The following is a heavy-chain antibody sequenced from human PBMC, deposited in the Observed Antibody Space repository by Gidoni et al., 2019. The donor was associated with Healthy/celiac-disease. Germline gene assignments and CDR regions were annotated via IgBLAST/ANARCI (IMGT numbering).Heavy chain of an antibody. V-gene: IGHV1-69*04. CDR3: ARETESRDGGGYYFDY. D-gene: IGHD3-16*01. CDR2: IIPILGIA. J-gene: IGHJ4*02. CDR1: ARTFSTYA. Sequence: QVQRVQSGAEVQKPGSSMKVYCKPSARTFSTYAISWVRQAPGQGLEWMGRIIPILGIANYEQKCEGRGTITADKSTSTAYMELSSLRSEDTAVYYCARETESRDGGGYYFDYWGQGTLVTVSS.